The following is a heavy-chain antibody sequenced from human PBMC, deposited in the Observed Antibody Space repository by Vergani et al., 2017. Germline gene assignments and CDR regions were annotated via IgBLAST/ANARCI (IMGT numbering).Heavy chain of an antibody. CDR3: ARRGLDSKYRHNWFGP. CDR2: VNPKSGNT. J-gene: IGHJ5*02. Sequence: QEPLVQSGAEVRKPGASVKVSCKASGYNFTSFDINWVRLATGQGLEWMGWVNPKSGNTAYAAKFQGRITMTRDSSTDTAYMEMKILRSEDTAIYFCARRGLDSKYRHNWFGPWGQGAVVSVSS. D-gene: IGHD3/OR15-3a*01. CDR1: GYNFTSFD. V-gene: IGHV1-8*01.